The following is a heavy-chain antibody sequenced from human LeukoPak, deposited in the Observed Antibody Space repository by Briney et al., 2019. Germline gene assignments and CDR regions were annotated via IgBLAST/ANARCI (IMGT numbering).Heavy chain of an antibody. CDR1: GGSISSSY. CDR2: IYYSGST. CDR3: ARAGPRDGYNYPPFDY. V-gene: IGHV4-59*01. Sequence: SETLSLTCTVSGGSISSSYWSWIRQPPGKGLEWIGYIYYSGSTSYNPSLKSRVTISVDTSKNQFSLKLSSVTAADTAVYYCARAGPRDGYNYPPFDYWGQGTLVTVSS. D-gene: IGHD5-24*01. J-gene: IGHJ4*02.